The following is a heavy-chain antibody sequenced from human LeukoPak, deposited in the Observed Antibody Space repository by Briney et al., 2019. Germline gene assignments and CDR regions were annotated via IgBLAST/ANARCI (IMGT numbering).Heavy chain of an antibody. D-gene: IGHD3-9*01. Sequence: SETLSLTCSVSGGSISSYYWSWIRQPPGRGLGWVESNYCCGRTNYNPSLKSRVTISVDTSKTQFSLKLSSVTAADTAVYYGARGLRYFDRSDAFDIWGQGTMVTVSS. CDR1: GGSISSYY. V-gene: IGHV4-59*01. J-gene: IGHJ3*02. CDR2: NYCCGRT. CDR3: ARGLRYFDRSDAFDI.